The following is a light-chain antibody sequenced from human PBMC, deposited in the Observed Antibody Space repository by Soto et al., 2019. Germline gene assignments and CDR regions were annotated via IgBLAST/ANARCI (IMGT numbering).Light chain of an antibody. J-gene: IGKJ1*01. CDR2: GAS. CDR1: QSVGRN. CDR3: QQYNNWPSIT. Sequence: EIVMQKSPGTLSVSPGERVTLSCMRSQSVGRNLAWYQQKPGQAPRLLIYGASTRATGIPARFSGSGSETEFTLTISSLQSEDFAVYYCQQYNNWPSITFGQGAKVDI. V-gene: IGKV3-15*01.